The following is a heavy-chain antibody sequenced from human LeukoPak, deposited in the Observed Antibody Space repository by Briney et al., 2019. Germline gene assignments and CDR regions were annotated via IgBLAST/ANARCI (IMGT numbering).Heavy chain of an antibody. D-gene: IGHD6-19*01. J-gene: IGHJ4*02. CDR1: GFTFSSYA. CDR2: FSRGGSIT. Sequence: GGSLRLSCAASGFTFSSYAMSWVRHAPGRGLEWVSGFSRGGSITNYADSVKGRFTISRDISKNTLYLQMDSLRAEDTAVYYCASRQDLGWHYDNWGQGTLVTVSS. CDR3: ASRQDLGWHYDN. V-gene: IGHV3-23*01.